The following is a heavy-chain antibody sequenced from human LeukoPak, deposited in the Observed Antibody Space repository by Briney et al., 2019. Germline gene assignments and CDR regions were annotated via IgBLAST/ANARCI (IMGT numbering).Heavy chain of an antibody. D-gene: IGHD2-21*02. J-gene: IGHJ4*02. V-gene: IGHV3-11*05. Sequence: GGSLRLSCAASGFTFRTYAMTWVRQAPGRGLGWVSYISTGSSYTNYADSVKGRFTISRDNAKNSLYLQMNSLRAEDTALYYCARAEGGPATAIYWGQGTLVTVSS. CDR3: ARAEGGPATAIY. CDR2: ISTGSSYT. CDR1: GFTFRTYA.